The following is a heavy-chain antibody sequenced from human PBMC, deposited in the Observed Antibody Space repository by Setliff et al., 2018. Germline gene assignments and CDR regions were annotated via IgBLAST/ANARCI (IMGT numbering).Heavy chain of an antibody. D-gene: IGHD1-26*01. V-gene: IGHV4-30-4*08. CDR2: IYYSGST. J-gene: IGHJ4*03. CDR3: AREVSGSYYGSFDY. Sequence: SETLSLTCTVSGGSISSGDYYWSWIRQPPGKGLEWIGYIYYSGSTYYNPSLKSRVTISVDTSKNQFSLKLSSVTAADTAVYYCAREVSGSYYGSFDYWGPWTLLVTVSS. CDR1: GGSISSGDYY.